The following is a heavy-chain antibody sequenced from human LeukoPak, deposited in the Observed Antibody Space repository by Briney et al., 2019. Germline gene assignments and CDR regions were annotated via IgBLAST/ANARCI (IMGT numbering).Heavy chain of an antibody. CDR2: IYYSGST. J-gene: IGHJ3*02. D-gene: IGHD5-24*01. CDR3: ARGQSLRRDGYNGAGAFDI. V-gene: IGHV4-59*08. Sequence: PSETLSLTCTVSGGSISSYYWSWIRQPPGKGLEWIGYIYYSGSTNYNPSLKSRVTISVDTSKNQFSLKLSSVTAADTAVYYCARGQSLRRDGYNGAGAFDIWGQGTMVTVSS. CDR1: GGSISSYY.